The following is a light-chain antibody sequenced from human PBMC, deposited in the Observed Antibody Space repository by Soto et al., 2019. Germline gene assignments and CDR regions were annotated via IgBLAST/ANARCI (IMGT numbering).Light chain of an antibody. J-gene: IGKJ2*01. CDR2: GAS. CDR1: QSVSSN. CDR3: QQYNNWPYT. V-gene: IGKV3-15*01. Sequence: EIVMTQSPATLSVSPGERATLSCRASQSVSSNLAWYQQKPAQAPRLLIYGASTRATGIPARFSGSGSGTEFTHTISSLQSEDFAVYYCQQYNNWPYTCGQVTKVDIK.